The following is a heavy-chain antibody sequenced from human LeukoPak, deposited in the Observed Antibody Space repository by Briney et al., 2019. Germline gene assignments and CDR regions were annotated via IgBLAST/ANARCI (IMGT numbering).Heavy chain of an antibody. CDR1: GFTFSNAW. D-gene: IGHD2-2*01. Sequence: GGSLRLSCAASGFTFSNAWMSWVRQAPGKGLEWVSAISGSGGSTYYADSVKGRFTISRDNSKNTLYLQMNSLRAEDTAVYYCAKGFLICGSTSCFPSDAFDIWGQGTMVTVSS. V-gene: IGHV3-23*01. CDR3: AKGFLICGSTSCFPSDAFDI. J-gene: IGHJ3*02. CDR2: ISGSGGST.